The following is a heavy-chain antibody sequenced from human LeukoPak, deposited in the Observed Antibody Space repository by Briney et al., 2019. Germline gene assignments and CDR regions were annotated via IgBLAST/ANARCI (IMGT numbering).Heavy chain of an antibody. J-gene: IGHJ1*01. CDR3: AAMYCSSTSCYPGFVRH. Sequence: GGSLRLSCAASGFTVSSNYMSWVRQAPGKGLEWVSVIYSGGSTYYADSVKGRFTISRDNSKSTLYIQMNSLRAEDTAVYYCAAMYCSSTSCYPGFVRHWGQGTLVTVSS. V-gene: IGHV3-53*01. D-gene: IGHD2-2*01. CDR1: GFTVSSNY. CDR2: IYSGGST.